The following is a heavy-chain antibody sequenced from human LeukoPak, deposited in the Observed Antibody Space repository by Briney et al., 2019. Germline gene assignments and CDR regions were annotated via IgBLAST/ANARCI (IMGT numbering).Heavy chain of an antibody. J-gene: IGHJ5*02. V-gene: IGHV1-8*01. D-gene: IGHD2-15*01. CDR3: ARDQDIVVVVAALRQREMGGFDP. Sequence: GASVKGSCKASGYTFTSYDINWGRQATVQGLEWMGWMNPNSGNTGYAQKFQGRVTMTRNTSISTAYMELSSLRSEDTAVYYCARDQDIVVVVAALRQREMGGFDPWGQGTLVTVSS. CDR2: MNPNSGNT. CDR1: GYTFTSYD.